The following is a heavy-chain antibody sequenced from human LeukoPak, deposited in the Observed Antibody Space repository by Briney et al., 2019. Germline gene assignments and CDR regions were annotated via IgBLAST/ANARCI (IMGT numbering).Heavy chain of an antibody. V-gene: IGHV4-31*02. CDR3: ARVELRFLDMDY. CDR1: GFTFSDHH. Sequence: LRLSCAVSGFTFSDHHMDWIRQHPGKGLEWIGYIYYSGSTHYNPSLKSRVNISMDPSKNQFSLRLSSVTAADTAVYYCARVELRFLDMDYWGLGTLVTVSS. D-gene: IGHD3-3*01. J-gene: IGHJ4*02. CDR2: IYYSGST.